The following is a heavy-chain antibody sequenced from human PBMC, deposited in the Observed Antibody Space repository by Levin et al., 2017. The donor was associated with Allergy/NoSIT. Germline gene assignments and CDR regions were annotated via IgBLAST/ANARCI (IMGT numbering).Heavy chain of an antibody. Sequence: LSLTCAASGFTFSTYSMNWVRQAPGKGLEWLSYISISSTTIYSADSVKGRFTISRDNARNSLYLQMTSLGVEDTAVYYCARDANYYGSGSYYRNFDYWGQGTLVTVSS. V-gene: IGHV3-48*01. J-gene: IGHJ4*02. CDR3: ARDANYYGSGSYYRNFDY. CDR2: ISISSTTI. D-gene: IGHD3-10*01. CDR1: GFTFSTYS.